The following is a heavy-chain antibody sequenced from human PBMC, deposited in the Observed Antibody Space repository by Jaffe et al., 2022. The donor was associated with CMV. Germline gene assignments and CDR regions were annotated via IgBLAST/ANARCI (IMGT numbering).Heavy chain of an antibody. CDR2: INYGGYT. J-gene: IGHJ6*02. V-gene: IGHV4-59*01. Sequence: QVQLQESGPGLVKPSETLSLTCTVSGASITSFYWTWVRQAPGKGLEYIGYINYGGYTNYNPSLRSRATISIDPSKNQFSLKLRSVTAADTALFYCARVDSVLIKGNYFFYGMDVWGRGTTVTVSS. CDR1: GASITSFY. CDR3: ARVDSVLIKGNYFFYGMDV. D-gene: IGHD2-8*01.